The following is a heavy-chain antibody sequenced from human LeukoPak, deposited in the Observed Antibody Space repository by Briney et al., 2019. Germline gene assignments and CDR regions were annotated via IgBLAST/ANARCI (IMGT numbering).Heavy chain of an antibody. Sequence: PSETLSLTCAVYGGSFSGYYWSWIRQPPGKGLEWIGEINHSGSTNYNPSLKSRVTISVDTSKNQFSLKLSSVTAADTAVYYCARGGIAAAGPGDYWGQGTLVTVSS. V-gene: IGHV4-34*01. CDR2: INHSGST. CDR3: ARGGIAAAGPGDY. D-gene: IGHD6-13*01. CDR1: GGSFSGYY. J-gene: IGHJ4*02.